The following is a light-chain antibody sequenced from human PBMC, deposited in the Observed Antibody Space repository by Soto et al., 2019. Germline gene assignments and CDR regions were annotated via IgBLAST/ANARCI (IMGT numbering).Light chain of an antibody. CDR2: LGY. CDR3: MQALQTPRT. J-gene: IGKJ1*01. V-gene: IGKV2-28*01. Sequence: DIVMTQSPLSLPVTPGEPASISCRSSQSLLHSNGYNYLDWYLQKPGQSPQLLIYLGYKRASGVPDRFRGSGSGTDFTLKISRVEAEDVGVYYCMQALQTPRTFGQGTKVEIK. CDR1: QSLLHSNGYNY.